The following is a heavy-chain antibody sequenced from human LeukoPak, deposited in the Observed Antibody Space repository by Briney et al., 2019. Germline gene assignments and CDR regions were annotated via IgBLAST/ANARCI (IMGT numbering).Heavy chain of an antibody. CDR3: ARLRDWLDP. D-gene: IGHD5-24*01. J-gene: IGHJ5*02. V-gene: IGHV4-59*11. CDR2: IHYSGST. Sequence: SETLSLTCAVYGGSFSSHYWSWIRQPPGKGLEWIGYIHYSGSTNYNPSLKSRVTMSVDTSKNQFSLKLRSVSAADTAVYYCARLRDWLDPWGQGTLVIVSS. CDR1: GGSFSSHY.